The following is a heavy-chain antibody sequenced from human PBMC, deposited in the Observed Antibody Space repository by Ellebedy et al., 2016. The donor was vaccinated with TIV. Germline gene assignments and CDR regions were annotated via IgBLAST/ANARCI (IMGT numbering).Heavy chain of an antibody. V-gene: IGHV3-30*18. CDR1: GFTFSSYG. CDR2: ISYDGSNK. Sequence: GGSLRLSXAASGFTFSSYGMHWVRQAPGKGLEWVAVISYDGSNKYYADSVKGRFTISRDNSKNTLYLQMNSLRAEDTAVYYCAKGASIAARPLFDYWGQGTLVTVSS. J-gene: IGHJ4*02. CDR3: AKGASIAARPLFDY. D-gene: IGHD6-6*01.